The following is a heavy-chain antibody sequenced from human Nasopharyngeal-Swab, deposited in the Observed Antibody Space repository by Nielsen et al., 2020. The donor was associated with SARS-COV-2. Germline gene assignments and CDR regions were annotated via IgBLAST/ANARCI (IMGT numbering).Heavy chain of an antibody. CDR2: VYYSGSP. CDR1: GGSISSYY. D-gene: IGHD1-14*01. CDR3: ARAAPHDWYFDL. V-gene: IGHV4-59*13. J-gene: IGHJ2*01. Sequence: SETLSLTCTISGGSISSYYWSWIRQPPGKGLEWIGYVYYSGSPSYNPSLKSRVTISVDTSKNQFSLKLSSVTAADTAVYYCARAAPHDWYFDLWGRGTLVTVSS.